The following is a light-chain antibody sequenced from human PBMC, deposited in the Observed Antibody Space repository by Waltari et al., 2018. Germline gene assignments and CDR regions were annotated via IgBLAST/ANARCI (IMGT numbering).Light chain of an antibody. J-gene: IGKJ2*01. V-gene: IGKV1-16*02. CDR3: QQYDSYPHT. CDR2: AAS. Sequence: DIQMTQSPSSLSASVGDSITITCRASQGIDKYLAWFQQKPGKAPQSLIYAASTLQSGVPSKFSGSGFGTDFTLTINGLQPEDFATYFCQQYDSYPHTFGQGTRLEVK. CDR1: QGIDKY.